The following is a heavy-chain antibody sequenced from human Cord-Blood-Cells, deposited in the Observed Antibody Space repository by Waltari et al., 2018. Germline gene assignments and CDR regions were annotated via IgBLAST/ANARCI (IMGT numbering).Heavy chain of an antibody. D-gene: IGHD3-3*01. CDR3: ARLLGVGDAFDI. CDR1: GGSISSSSYY. J-gene: IGHJ3*02. V-gene: IGHV4-39*07. CDR2: IYYSGST. Sequence: QLQLQESGPGPVKPSETLSLTCTVSGGSISSSSYYWGWIRQPPGKGLGWIGSIYYSGSTHYNPSLKSRVTISVDTSKNQFSLKLSSVTAADTAVYYCARLLGVGDAFDIWGQGTMVTVSS.